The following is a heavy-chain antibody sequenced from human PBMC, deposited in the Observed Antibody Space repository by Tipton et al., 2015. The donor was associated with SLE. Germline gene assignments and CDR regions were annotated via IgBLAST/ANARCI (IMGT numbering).Heavy chain of an antibody. V-gene: IGHV4-59*01. D-gene: IGHD3-16*02. Sequence: LRLSCAVSGGSINNYYWSWIRQPPGKGLEWIGYIYYSGSTNYNPSLRSRVTMSVDTSKNQFSLKLSSVTAADTAVYYCARGKTFGGVIVTPFDYWGQGTLVTVSS. CDR1: GGSINNYY. CDR3: ARGKTFGGVIVTPFDY. CDR2: IYYSGST. J-gene: IGHJ4*02.